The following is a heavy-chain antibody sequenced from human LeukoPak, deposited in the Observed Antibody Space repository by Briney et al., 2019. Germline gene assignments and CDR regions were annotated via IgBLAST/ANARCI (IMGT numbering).Heavy chain of an antibody. J-gene: IGHJ6*02. CDR3: ARTYSSGWYGPSYYYYGMDV. CDR2: IYWNSDRI. D-gene: IGHD6-19*01. CDR1: GFTLKDCA. Sequence: GGSLRLSCTASGFTLKDCAMHWVRQAPGKGLEWVSGIYWNSDRIDYADSVKGRFTVSRDNAMNSLYLQMNSLRVEDTALYYCARTYSSGWYGPSYYYYGMDVWGQGTTVTVSS. V-gene: IGHV3-9*01.